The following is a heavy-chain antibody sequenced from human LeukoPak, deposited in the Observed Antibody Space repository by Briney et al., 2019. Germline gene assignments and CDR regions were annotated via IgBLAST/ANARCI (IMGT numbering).Heavy chain of an antibody. D-gene: IGHD6-19*01. J-gene: IGHJ4*02. CDR1: GGSFSGYY. CDR3: ARLVAVAGRHY. CDR2: INHSGST. Sequence: SETLSLTCAVYGGSFSGYYWSWIRQPPGKGLEWIGEINHSGSTNYNPSLKSRVTISVDTSKNQFPLKLSSVTAADTAVYYCARLVAVAGRHYWGQGTLVTVSS. V-gene: IGHV4-34*01.